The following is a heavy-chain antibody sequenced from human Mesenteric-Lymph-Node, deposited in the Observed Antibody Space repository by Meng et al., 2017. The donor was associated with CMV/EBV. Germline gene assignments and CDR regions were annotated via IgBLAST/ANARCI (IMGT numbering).Heavy chain of an antibody. V-gene: IGHV4-61*01. CDR1: GASVSSDSYY. D-gene: IGHD1-26*01. CDR2: LHYIGGT. Sequence: SETLSLTCTVSGASVSSDSYYWSWIRQLPGKGLGWIGYLHYIGGTNYNPSLKSRVTISVDTSKNQFSLKLSSVTAADTAVYYCARDFKGEYFDFWGQGTLVPSPQ. J-gene: IGHJ4*02. CDR3: ARDFKGEYFDF.